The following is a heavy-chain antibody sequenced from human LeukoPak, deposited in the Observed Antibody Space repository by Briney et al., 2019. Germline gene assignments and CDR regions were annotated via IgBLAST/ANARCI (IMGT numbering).Heavy chain of an antibody. Sequence: SETLSLTCAGYGGSFSGYYWSWIRQPPGKGLEWIGEINHSGSTNYNPSLKSRVTISVDTSKNQFSLKLSSVTAADTAVYYCARHSFPSYHPWGQGTLVTVSS. CDR1: GGSFSGYY. D-gene: IGHD5-18*01. CDR2: INHSGST. CDR3: ARHSFPSYHP. V-gene: IGHV4-34*01. J-gene: IGHJ5*02.